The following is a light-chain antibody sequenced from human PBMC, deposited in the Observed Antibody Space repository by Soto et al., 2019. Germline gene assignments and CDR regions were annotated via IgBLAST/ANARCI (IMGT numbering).Light chain of an antibody. CDR3: MQTLQTPWT. CDR2: LGS. V-gene: IGKV2-28*01. Sequence: DIVMTQSPLSLPVTPGEPASISCRSSQSLLHSDVYNHLDWYLQKPGQSPQLLICLGSNRASGVPDRFSGSGSGTDFTLTISRVEAEDFGVYYCMQTLQTPWTFDQGTRVEVK. J-gene: IGKJ1*01. CDR1: QSLLHSDVYNH.